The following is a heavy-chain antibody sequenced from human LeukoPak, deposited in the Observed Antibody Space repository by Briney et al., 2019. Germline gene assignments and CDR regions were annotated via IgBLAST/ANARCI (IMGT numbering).Heavy chain of an antibody. CDR1: GFTFSSYA. J-gene: IGHJ4*02. CDR3: VKARGYSSSSSFDS. Sequence: GGSLRLSCAASGFTFSSYALTWARQAPGKGLEWVSGIRDNGDTTYYADSVKGRFTISRDNSKNALYLQMNSLRAEDTALYYCVKARGYSSSSSFDSWGQGTLVTVSS. V-gene: IGHV3-23*01. D-gene: IGHD6-13*01. CDR2: IRDNGDTT.